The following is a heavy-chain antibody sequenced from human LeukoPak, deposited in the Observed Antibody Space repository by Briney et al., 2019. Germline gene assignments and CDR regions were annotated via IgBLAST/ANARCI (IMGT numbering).Heavy chain of an antibody. CDR1: GYSFTSYW. V-gene: IGHV5-51*01. CDR3: ARQAAMGRSGDY. Sequence: GESLKISCKASGYSFTSYWIGWVRQMPGKGLEWMGIIDPSDSETRYTPSFQGQVTISVDKSLTTADLQWNSLKASDTAMYYWARQAAMGRSGDYWGQGTLVTVSS. D-gene: IGHD7-27*01. CDR2: IDPSDSET. J-gene: IGHJ4*02.